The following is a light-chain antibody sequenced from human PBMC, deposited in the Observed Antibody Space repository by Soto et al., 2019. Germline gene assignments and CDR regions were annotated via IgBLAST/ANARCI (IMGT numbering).Light chain of an antibody. CDR2: EVS. CDR3: SSYTSSSTYV. CDR1: SSDVGGYNY. Sequence: QSALTQPASVSGSPGQSITISCTGTSSDVGGYNYVSWYQQHPGKAPKLMIYEVSNRPSGVSNRFFGSKSGNTASLTISGLQAEDEAYYYCSSYTSSSTYVFGTGTKLTVL. V-gene: IGLV2-14*01. J-gene: IGLJ1*01.